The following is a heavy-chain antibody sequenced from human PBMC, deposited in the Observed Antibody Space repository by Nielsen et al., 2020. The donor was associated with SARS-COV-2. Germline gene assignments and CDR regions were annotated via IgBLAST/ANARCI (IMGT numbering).Heavy chain of an antibody. CDR3: AREGPQEGGQFDP. J-gene: IGHJ5*02. CDR1: GYTFTTFS. CDR2: INAGNGYT. D-gene: IGHD1-14*01. Sequence: ASVKVSCKPSGYTFTTFSLHWVRQAPGQRLEWMGYINAGNGYTRYSQKFQGRVTFTRDTSASTVYMELGSLRSEDTAMYFCAREGPQEGGQFDPWGQGTLVTVSS. V-gene: IGHV1-3*01.